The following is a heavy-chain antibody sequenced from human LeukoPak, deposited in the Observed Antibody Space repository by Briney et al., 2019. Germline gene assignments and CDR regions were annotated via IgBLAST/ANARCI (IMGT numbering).Heavy chain of an antibody. Sequence: GGPLRLSCAASGFTFSSYWMSWVRQAPGKGLEWVANIKQDGSEKYCVDSVKGRFTISRDNSKNTLYLQMNSLRAEDTAVYYCAKDGVPYSGSSHYPYYFDYWGQGTLVTVSS. D-gene: IGHD1-26*01. V-gene: IGHV3-7*01. CDR3: AKDGVPYSGSSHYPYYFDY. J-gene: IGHJ4*02. CDR2: IKQDGSEK. CDR1: GFTFSSYW.